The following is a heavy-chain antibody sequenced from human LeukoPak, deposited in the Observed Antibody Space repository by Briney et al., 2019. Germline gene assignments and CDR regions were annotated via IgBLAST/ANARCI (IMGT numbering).Heavy chain of an antibody. D-gene: IGHD2-15*01. Sequence: GGSLTLSCAASGFTLSSYTMIWVRQATGKGREWVSAISGSGGSTNNGATLKGQFTNCRVNTNNTLYLQMNSLRAEDTAVYYCANGHRCSGGSCYKYFQHWGQGTLVTVSS. CDR1: GFTLSSYT. CDR3: ANGHRCSGGSCYKYFQH. J-gene: IGHJ1*01. V-gene: IGHV3-23*01. CDR2: ISGSGGST.